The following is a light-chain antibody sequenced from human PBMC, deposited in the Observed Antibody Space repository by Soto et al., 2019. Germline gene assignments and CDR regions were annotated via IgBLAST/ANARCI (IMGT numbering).Light chain of an antibody. CDR1: QSVDSRY. J-gene: IGKJ1*01. CDR3: QQYNSYPT. Sequence: EIVLTQSPGTLSLSPGERATLSCRASQSVDSRYLAWYQQKPGQAPRLLIYAVSSRATGIPDRFSGSGSGTDFTLTISRLEPEDFAEYYCQQYNSYPTFGQGTKVEIK. CDR2: AVS. V-gene: IGKV3-20*01.